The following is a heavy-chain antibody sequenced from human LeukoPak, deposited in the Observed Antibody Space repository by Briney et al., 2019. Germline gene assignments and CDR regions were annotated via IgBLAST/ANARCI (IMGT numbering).Heavy chain of an antibody. CDR1: GYTFTGYY. CDR3: ARDGPGAVAGPYS. CDR2: ISTYGGHT. V-gene: IGHV1-18*04. D-gene: IGHD6-19*01. J-gene: IGHJ3*01. Sequence: ASVKVSCKASGYTFTGYYMHWVRQAPGQGLEWMGWISTYGGHTSYAQQFQDRVTMTKDTYTSTAYMELRSLRSDDTAVYYCARDGPGAVAGPYSWGQGTMVTVSS.